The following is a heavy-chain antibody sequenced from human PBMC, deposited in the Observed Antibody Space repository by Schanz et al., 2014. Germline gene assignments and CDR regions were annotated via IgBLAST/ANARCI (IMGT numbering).Heavy chain of an antibody. J-gene: IGHJ3*02. CDR2: INAHTGNT. Sequence: QLMQSGSEVRKPGASVKVSCKASGYIFGSHGMTWVRQAPGQGPELMGWINAHTGNTQYAQKFQGRVNMTRDTVTTTVHLELTRMRTDDTAIYYCARVHIATYHYNSPGAFHIWGQGTRVTVSS. D-gene: IGHD3-10*01. CDR1: GYIFGSHG. CDR3: ARVHIATYHYNSPGAFHI. V-gene: IGHV1-18*01.